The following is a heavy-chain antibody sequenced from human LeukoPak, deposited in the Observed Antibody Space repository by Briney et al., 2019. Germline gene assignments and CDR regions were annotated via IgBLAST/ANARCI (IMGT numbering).Heavy chain of an antibody. CDR2: IYTSGST. V-gene: IGHV4-61*02. CDR1: GGSISSDSYY. D-gene: IGHD4-17*01. Sequence: SQTLSLTCTVSGGSISSDSYYWSWIRQPARKGLEWIGRIYTSGSTNYNPSLKSRVTISVDTSKNQFSLKLSSVTAADTAVYYCARVPWHSRITVTTPFDPWGQGTLVTVSS. CDR3: ARVPWHSRITVTTPFDP. J-gene: IGHJ5*02.